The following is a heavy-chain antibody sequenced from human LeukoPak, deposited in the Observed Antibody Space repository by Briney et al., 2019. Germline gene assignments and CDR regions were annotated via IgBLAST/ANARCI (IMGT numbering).Heavy chain of an antibody. J-gene: IGHJ6*02. Sequence: GGSLRLSCAASGFTFSSYAMHWVHQAPGKGLEWVAVISYDGSNKYYADSVKGRFTISRDNSKNTLYLQMNSLRAEDTAVYYCARDVEMATTYYYYGMDVWGQGTTVTVSS. CDR1: GFTFSSYA. D-gene: IGHD5-24*01. CDR3: ARDVEMATTYYYYGMDV. V-gene: IGHV3-30-3*01. CDR2: ISYDGSNK.